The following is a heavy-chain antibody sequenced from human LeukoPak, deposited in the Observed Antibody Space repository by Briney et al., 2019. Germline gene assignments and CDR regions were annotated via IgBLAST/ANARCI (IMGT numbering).Heavy chain of an antibody. CDR1: GLTFSSYW. J-gene: IGHJ4*02. Sequence: QPGGSLRLSCAASGLTFSSYWMSWVRQAPEKGLEWVAKIKPDGSEIYHVDSVQGRFTISRDNAKNSPYLQMNSLRAEDTAVYYCARDLSSSWYYFDYWGQGTLVTVSS. CDR3: ARDLSSSWYYFDY. V-gene: IGHV3-7*01. D-gene: IGHD6-13*01. CDR2: IKPDGSEI.